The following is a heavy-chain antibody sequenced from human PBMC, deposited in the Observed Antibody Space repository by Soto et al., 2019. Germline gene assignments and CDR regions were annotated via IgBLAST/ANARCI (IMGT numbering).Heavy chain of an antibody. CDR2: INAYNGNT. CDR3: ARDRGYYDYVWGSYEGMDV. Sequence: ASVKVSCKASGYTFSNYAMHWVLQAPGQRLEWMGWINAYNGNTNYAQKLQGRVTMTTDTSTSTAYMELRSLRSDDTAVYYCARDRGYYDYVWGSYEGMDVWGQGTTVTVSS. CDR1: GYTFSNYA. D-gene: IGHD3-16*01. J-gene: IGHJ6*02. V-gene: IGHV1-18*01.